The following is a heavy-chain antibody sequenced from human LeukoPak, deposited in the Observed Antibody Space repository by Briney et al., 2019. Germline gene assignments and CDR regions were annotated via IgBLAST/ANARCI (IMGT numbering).Heavy chain of an antibody. CDR3: ARSAGSTPYIGAFDI. V-gene: IGHV3-21*01. CDR1: GFTFSSYS. Sequence: GGSLRLSCAASGFTFSSYSMNWVRQAPGKGLEWVSSISSSSSYIYYADSVKGRFTISRDNAKNSPYLQMNSLRAEDTAVYYCARSAGSTPYIGAFDIWGQGTMVTVSS. J-gene: IGHJ3*02. D-gene: IGHD2-2*01. CDR2: ISSSSSYI.